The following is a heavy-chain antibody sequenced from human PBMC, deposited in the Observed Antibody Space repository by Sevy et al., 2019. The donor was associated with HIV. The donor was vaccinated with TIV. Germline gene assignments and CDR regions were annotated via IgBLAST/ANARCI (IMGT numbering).Heavy chain of an antibody. CDR2: IWYDGSNK. CDR3: AREFLDCSGYYYSYYYYYYGMDV. V-gene: IGHV3-33*01. CDR1: GFTFSSYG. D-gene: IGHD3-22*01. Sequence: GGSLRLSCAASGFTFSSYGMHWVRQAPGKGLEWVAVIWYDGSNKYYANSVKGRFTISRDNSKNTLYLQMNSLIAEDTAVYYCAREFLDCSGYYYSYYYYYYGMDVWGQGTTVTVSS. J-gene: IGHJ6*02.